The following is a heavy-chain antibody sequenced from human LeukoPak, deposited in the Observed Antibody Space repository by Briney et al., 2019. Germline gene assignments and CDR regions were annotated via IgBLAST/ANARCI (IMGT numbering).Heavy chain of an antibody. V-gene: IGHV4-30-4*02. D-gene: IGHD2-2*01. J-gene: IGHJ6*04. CDR2: IYYSGST. CDR1: GGSISSGDYY. Sequence: PSETLSLTCIVSGGSISSGDYYWSWIRQPPGKGLEWIGYIYYSGSTYYNPSLKSRVTISVDTSKNQFSLKLSSVTAADTAVYYCAREGGGYCSSTSCYLDVWGKGTTVTVSS. CDR3: AREGGGYCSSTSCYLDV.